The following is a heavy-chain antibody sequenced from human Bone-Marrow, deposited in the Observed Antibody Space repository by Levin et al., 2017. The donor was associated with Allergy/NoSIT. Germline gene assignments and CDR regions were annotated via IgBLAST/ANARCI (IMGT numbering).Heavy chain of an antibody. V-gene: IGHV4-59*08. CDR2: FYFGVST. Sequence: SETLSLTCTISGGSISNYYWTWIRQPPGKGLEWVGYFYFGVSTNYNPSLKSRVTISADTSKNQFSLKLTSVTAADTAVSSCATRSASGSYYGALDYWGQGTLVTVSS. CDR1: GGSISNYY. CDR3: ATRSASGSYYGALDY. J-gene: IGHJ4*02. D-gene: IGHD3-10*01.